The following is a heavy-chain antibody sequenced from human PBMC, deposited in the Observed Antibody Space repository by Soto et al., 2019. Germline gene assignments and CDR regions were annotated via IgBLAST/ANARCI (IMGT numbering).Heavy chain of an antibody. CDR1: GVSISRSSYY. J-gene: IGHJ4*02. Sequence: PSETLSLTCTVSGVSISRSSYYWAWIRQPPGKGLEWLGSIYYTGSTYYTPSLKSRVTISVDTSKNQFSLELSSVTAADTAVYYCARDFSRSSFDFWGQGALVTVSS. CDR3: ARDFSRSSFDF. V-gene: IGHV4-39*01. D-gene: IGHD3-3*02. CDR2: IYYTGST.